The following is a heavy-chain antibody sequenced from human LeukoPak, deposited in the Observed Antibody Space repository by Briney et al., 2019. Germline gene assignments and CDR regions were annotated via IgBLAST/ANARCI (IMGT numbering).Heavy chain of an antibody. CDR2: FDPEDGET. V-gene: IGHV1-24*01. J-gene: IGHJ3*02. D-gene: IGHD2-15*01. Sequence: ASVKVSCKVSGYTLTELSMHWVRQAPGKGLEWMGGFDPEDGETIYAQKFQGRVTMTEDTSTDTAYMGLSSLRSEDTAVYYCATNAKGWSDAFDIWGQGTMVTVSS. CDR1: GYTLTELS. CDR3: ATNAKGWSDAFDI.